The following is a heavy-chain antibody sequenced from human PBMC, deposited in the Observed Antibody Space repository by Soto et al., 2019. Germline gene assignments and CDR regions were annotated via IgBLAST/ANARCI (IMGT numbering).Heavy chain of an antibody. CDR1: GYTFTGYY. CDR3: AGDGLVRRPSGSYGEVNYYYYYYMDV. Sequence: ASVKVSCKASGYTFTGYYMHWVRQAPGQGLEWMGWINPNSGGTNYAQKFQGWVTMTRDTSISTAYMELSRLRSDDTAVYYCAGDGLVRRPSGSYGEVNYYYYYYMDVWGKGTTVTVSS. D-gene: IGHD3-10*01. V-gene: IGHV1-2*04. CDR2: INPNSGGT. J-gene: IGHJ6*03.